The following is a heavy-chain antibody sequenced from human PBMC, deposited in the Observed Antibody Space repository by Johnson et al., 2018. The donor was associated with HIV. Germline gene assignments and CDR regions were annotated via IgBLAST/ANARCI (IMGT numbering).Heavy chain of an antibody. D-gene: IGHD1-20*01. CDR3: ATGWGNWNDEGPDAFDI. J-gene: IGHJ3*02. CDR1: GFSLSSYG. CDR2: IIWNGGSK. V-gene: IGHV3-20*04. Sequence: VQLVESGGDVVQPGGSLRLSCAASGFSLSSYGMSWVRQAPGKGLEWVSGIIWNGGSKGYADSVKGRFIISRDNAKNSLNLQMNSLRTEDTALYYCATGWGNWNDEGPDAFDIWGQGTMVTVSS.